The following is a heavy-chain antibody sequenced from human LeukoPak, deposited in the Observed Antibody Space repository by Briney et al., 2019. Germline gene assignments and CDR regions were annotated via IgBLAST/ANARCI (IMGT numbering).Heavy chain of an antibody. D-gene: IGHD4-11*01. CDR1: GYPFINYD. J-gene: IGHJ6*02. V-gene: IGHV1-8*01. Sequence: GASVKVSCKASGYPFINYDIKWVRQATGQGLEWMGWMNPNSGNRGYAQKFQGRVSMTRDTSVSTAYMELSSLTPEDTAVYYCARVHDYNDRPFFYCGMDVWGQGTTVIVS. CDR3: ARVHDYNDRPFFYCGMDV. CDR2: MNPNSGNR.